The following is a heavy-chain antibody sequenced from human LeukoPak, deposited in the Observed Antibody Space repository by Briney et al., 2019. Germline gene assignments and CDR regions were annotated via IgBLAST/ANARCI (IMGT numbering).Heavy chain of an antibody. CDR3: AGVSYYGSGSLNWFDP. D-gene: IGHD3-10*01. Sequence: ASVKVSCKASGYTFTSYGISWVRQAPGQGLEWMGWISAYNGNTNYAQKLQGRVTMTTDTSTGTAYMELRSLRSDDTAVYYCAGVSYYGSGSLNWFDPWGQGTLVTVSS. CDR2: ISAYNGNT. J-gene: IGHJ5*02. CDR1: GYTFTSYG. V-gene: IGHV1-18*01.